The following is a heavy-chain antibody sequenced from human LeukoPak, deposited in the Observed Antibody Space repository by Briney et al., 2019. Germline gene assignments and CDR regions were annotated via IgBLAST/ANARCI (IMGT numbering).Heavy chain of an antibody. CDR2: INHSGST. D-gene: IGHD6-6*01. Sequence: SETLSLTCAVYGGSFSGYYWSWIRQPPGKGLEWIGEINHSGSTNYNPSLKSRVTISVDTSKNQFSLKLSSVTAADTAVYYCAREPRFEYSSSQRGWYFDLWGRGTLVTVSS. J-gene: IGHJ2*01. CDR3: AREPRFEYSSSQRGWYFDL. V-gene: IGHV4-34*01. CDR1: GGSFSGYY.